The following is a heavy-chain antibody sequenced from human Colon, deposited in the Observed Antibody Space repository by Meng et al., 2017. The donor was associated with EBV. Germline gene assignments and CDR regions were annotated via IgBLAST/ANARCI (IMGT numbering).Heavy chain of an antibody. D-gene: IGHD3-16*01. CDR1: GASVSDTTHF. CDR3: VRVRGDFDY. CDR2: INSNWNT. V-gene: IGHV4-39*07. J-gene: IGHJ4*02. Sequence: QLKVRVLGPGLGKPSETLSLPCIVSGASVSDTTHFWGWVRQAPGKGLEWVGSINSNWNTYSNPSLTSRVTMSLDTSKNQFSLKLSSVTAADTAVYYCVRVRGDFDYWGQGTLVTVSS.